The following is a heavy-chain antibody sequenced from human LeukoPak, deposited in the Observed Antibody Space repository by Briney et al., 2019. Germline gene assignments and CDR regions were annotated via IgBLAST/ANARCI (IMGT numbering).Heavy chain of an antibody. CDR1: GGSISSGGYY. CDR3: ARVYSSSWYPENWFDP. J-gene: IGHJ5*02. V-gene: IGHV4-31*03. D-gene: IGHD6-13*01. Sequence: SETLSLTCTVSGGSISSGGYYWSWIRQHPGKGLEWIGYIYYSGSTYYNPSLKSRVTISVDTSKNQFSLKLSSVTAADTAVYYCARVYSSSWYPENWFDPWGQGTLVTVSS. CDR2: IYYSGST.